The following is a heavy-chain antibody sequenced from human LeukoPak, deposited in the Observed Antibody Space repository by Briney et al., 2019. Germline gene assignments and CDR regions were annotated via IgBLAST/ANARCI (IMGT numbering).Heavy chain of an antibody. CDR1: GGSISSSSYY. V-gene: IGHV4-39*01. J-gene: IGHJ4*02. CDR3: ARSGRGFFDY. CDR2: IYYSGST. Sequence: SETLSLTCTVSGGSISSSSYYWGWVRQPPGKGLEWIGSIYYSGSTYYNPSLKSRVTISVDTSKNQFSLQLNSVTPEDTAVYYCARSGRGFFDYWGQGTLVTVSS.